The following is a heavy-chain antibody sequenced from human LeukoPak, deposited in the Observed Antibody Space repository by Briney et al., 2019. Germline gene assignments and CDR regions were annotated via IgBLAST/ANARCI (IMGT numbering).Heavy chain of an antibody. J-gene: IGHJ4*02. D-gene: IGHD1-26*01. CDR1: GGSFSGYY. CDR2: INHSGST. CDR3: ARGHGGSYY. Sequence: SETLSLTCAVYGGSFSGYYWSWIRQPPGKGLEWIGEINHSGSTNYNPSLKSRVTISVDTSKHQFSLKLSSVTAADTAVYYCARGHGGSYYWGQGTLVTVSS. V-gene: IGHV4-34*01.